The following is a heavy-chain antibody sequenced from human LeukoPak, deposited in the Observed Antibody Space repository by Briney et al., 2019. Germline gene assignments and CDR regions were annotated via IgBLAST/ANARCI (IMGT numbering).Heavy chain of an antibody. Sequence: GGSLRLSCAASGFTFSSYGMHWVRQAPGKGLEWVAVISYDGSNKYYADSVKGRFTISRDNSKNTLYLQMNSLRSDDTAVYYCAREVGYSGYDPTWVLDYWGQGTLVTVSS. CDR3: AREVGYSGYDPTWVLDY. D-gene: IGHD5-12*01. J-gene: IGHJ4*02. CDR1: GFTFSSYG. CDR2: ISYDGSNK. V-gene: IGHV3-30*03.